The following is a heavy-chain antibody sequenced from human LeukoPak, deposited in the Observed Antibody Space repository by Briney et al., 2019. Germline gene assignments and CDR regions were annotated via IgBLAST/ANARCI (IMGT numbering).Heavy chain of an antibody. CDR3: AKQVLYCTSTSCFGWFDP. V-gene: IGHV3-30*02. CDR2: IRYDGSNK. Sequence: GGSLRLSCAASGFTFISYGMHWVRQAPGKGLEWVTFIRYDGSNKYYADSVKGRFTISRDNSKNTLFLQMNSLRAEDTAVYYCAKQVLYCTSTSCFGWFDPWGQGTLVTVSS. CDR1: GFTFISYG. D-gene: IGHD2-2*01. J-gene: IGHJ5*02.